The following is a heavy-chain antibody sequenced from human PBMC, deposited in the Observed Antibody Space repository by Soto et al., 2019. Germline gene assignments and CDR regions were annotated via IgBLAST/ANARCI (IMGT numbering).Heavy chain of an antibody. CDR2: INPNSGGT. Sequence: ASVKVSCKASGYTFTGYYMHWVRQAPGQGLEWMGWINPNSGGTNYAQKFQGWVTMTRDTSISTAYMELSRLRSDDTAVYYCARDRCIAVAGYFDYLGQGTLVTVSS. CDR1: GYTFTGYY. J-gene: IGHJ4*02. D-gene: IGHD6-19*01. CDR3: ARDRCIAVAGYFDY. V-gene: IGHV1-2*04.